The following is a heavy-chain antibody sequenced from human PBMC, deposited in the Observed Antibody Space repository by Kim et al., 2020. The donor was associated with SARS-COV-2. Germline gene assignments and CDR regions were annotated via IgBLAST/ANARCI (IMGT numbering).Heavy chain of an antibody. D-gene: IGHD3-22*01. V-gene: IGHV3-30*04. CDR2: ISYDGSNK. CDR3: ARDLVVVIGPLYYYYGMDV. J-gene: IGHJ6*02. CDR1: GFTFSSYA. Sequence: GGSLRLSCAASGFTFSSYAMHWVRQAPGKGLEWVAVISYDGSNKYYADSVKGRFTISRDNSKNTLYLQMNSLRAEDTAVYYCARDLVVVIGPLYYYYGMDVWGQGTTVTVSS.